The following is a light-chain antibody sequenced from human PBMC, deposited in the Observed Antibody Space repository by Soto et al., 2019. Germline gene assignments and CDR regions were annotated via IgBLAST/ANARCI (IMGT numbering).Light chain of an antibody. CDR2: GAS. Sequence: EIVLTQSPGPLSLSPGERATLSCRASQSVSSTYLAWYQQKPGQAPRLLIYGASSSATGIPDRFSGSGSGTDFTLTISRLAPEDFAVYYCQQYGSFFGQGTRLEIK. J-gene: IGKJ5*01. CDR1: QSVSSTY. V-gene: IGKV3-20*01. CDR3: QQYGSF.